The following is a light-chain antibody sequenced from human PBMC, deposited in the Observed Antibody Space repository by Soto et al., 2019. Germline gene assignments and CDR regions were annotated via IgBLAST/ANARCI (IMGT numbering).Light chain of an antibody. V-gene: IGLV1-51*01. J-gene: IGLJ3*02. CDR1: SSNIGHNY. Sequence: QSVLTQPPSVSAAPGQKVTISCSGSSSNIGHNYVFWYQQFPGTAPKLLISDNDKRPSGIPDRFSGSRSGTTVTLTISGAQVEDEADYYCYSAADNNRVFGGGTKLTVL. CDR2: DND. CDR3: YSAADNNRV.